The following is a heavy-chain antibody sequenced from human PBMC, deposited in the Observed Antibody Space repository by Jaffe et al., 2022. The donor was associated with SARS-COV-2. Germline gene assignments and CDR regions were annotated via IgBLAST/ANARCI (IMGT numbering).Heavy chain of an antibody. J-gene: IGHJ6*02. Sequence: QVQLVESGGGVVQPGRSLRLSCAASGFTFSSYGMHWVRQAPGKGLEWVAVISYDGSNKYYADSVKGRFTISRDNSKNTLYLQMNSLRAEDTAVYYCAKELMVYAIHRLGYYYGMDVWGQGTTVTVSS. CDR1: GFTFSSYG. CDR3: AKELMVYAIHRLGYYYGMDV. CDR2: ISYDGSNK. V-gene: IGHV3-30*18. D-gene: IGHD2-8*01.